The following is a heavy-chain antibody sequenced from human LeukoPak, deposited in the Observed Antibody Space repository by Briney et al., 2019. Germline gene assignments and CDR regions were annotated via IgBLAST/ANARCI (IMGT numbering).Heavy chain of an antibody. V-gene: IGHV3-15*01. CDR3: TTWGPKDLDY. CDR2: IKSKTDGGTT. D-gene: IGHD3-16*01. J-gene: IGHJ4*02. Sequence: GGSLRLSCAASGFTFSNAWMSWVREAPGKGLEWGGRIKSKTDGGTTDYAAPVKGRFTISRDESKNTLYLQMNSLKTEDTAVYYCTTWGPKDLDYWGQGTLVTVSS. CDR1: GFTFSNAW.